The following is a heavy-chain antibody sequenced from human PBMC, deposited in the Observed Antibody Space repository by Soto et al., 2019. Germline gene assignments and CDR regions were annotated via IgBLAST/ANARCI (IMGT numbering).Heavy chain of an antibody. V-gene: IGHV3-15*01. J-gene: IGHJ5*02. CDR3: PTGQWFPH. CDR1: GFTFVNAW. CDR2: IKKTSEGGAT. Sequence: EVQLVESGGGLVKPGGSLRLSCAASGFTFVNAWMSWVRQAPGKGLEWVGLIKKTSEGGATEYAAPVKGRFTISRDDSKNTLYLQMNGLKTEDTAVYYCPTGQWFPHWGQGTLVTVS.